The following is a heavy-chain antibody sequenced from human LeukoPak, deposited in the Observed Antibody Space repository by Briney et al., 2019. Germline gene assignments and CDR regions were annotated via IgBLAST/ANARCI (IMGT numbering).Heavy chain of an antibody. J-gene: IGHJ3*02. CDR3: TTNPYSSSWLAGAFAI. Sequence: PGGSLRLSCAVSGFTFSNAWMTWVRQIPGKGLEWVGRIKSKTDGGTTDYATPVKGRFTISRDDSKNTLYLQMNSLKTEGTAVYYCTTNPYSSSWLAGAFAIWGQGTMVTVSS. V-gene: IGHV3-15*01. CDR2: IKSKTDGGTT. D-gene: IGHD6-13*01. CDR1: GFTFSNAW.